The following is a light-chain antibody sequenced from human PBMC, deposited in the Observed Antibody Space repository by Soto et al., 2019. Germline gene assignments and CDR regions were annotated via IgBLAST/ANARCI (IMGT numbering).Light chain of an antibody. Sequence: DIVMTQSPLSLPVTPGEPASISCRSNQSLLHSNGYNYLDWYLQKPGQSPQLLIYLGSNRASGVPDRFSGSGSGTDFTLKISRVEAEDVGIYYCMQALQTPRTFGQGTKLEIK. CDR2: LGS. CDR3: MQALQTPRT. J-gene: IGKJ2*01. CDR1: QSLLHSNGYNY. V-gene: IGKV2-28*01.